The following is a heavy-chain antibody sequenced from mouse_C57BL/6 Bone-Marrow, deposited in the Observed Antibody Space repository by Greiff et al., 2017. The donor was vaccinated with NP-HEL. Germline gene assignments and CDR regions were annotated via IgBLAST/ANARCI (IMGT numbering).Heavy chain of an antibody. Sequence: QVQLQQSGAELVKPGASVKISCKASGYAFSSYWMNWVKQRPGKGLEWIGQIYPGDGDTNYNGKFKGKATLTADKSSSTAYMQLSSLTSEDSAVYFCARVEGASYWYFDVWGTGTTVTVSS. J-gene: IGHJ1*03. CDR2: IYPGDGDT. V-gene: IGHV1-80*01. CDR1: GYAFSSYW. CDR3: ARVEGASYWYFDV.